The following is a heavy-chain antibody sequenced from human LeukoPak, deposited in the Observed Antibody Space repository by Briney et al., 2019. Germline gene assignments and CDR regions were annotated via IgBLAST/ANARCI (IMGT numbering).Heavy chain of an antibody. CDR3: ARAAYGSGFRNWFDP. CDR2: IYTSGST. V-gene: IGHV4-4*07. D-gene: IGHD3-10*01. CDR1: GGSISSYY. J-gene: IGHJ5*02. Sequence: SETLSLTCTVSGGSISSYYWGWIRQPAGKGLEWIGRIYTSGSTNYNPSLKSRVTMSVDTSKNQFSLKLSSVTAADTAVYYCARAAYGSGFRNWFDPWGQGTLVTVSS.